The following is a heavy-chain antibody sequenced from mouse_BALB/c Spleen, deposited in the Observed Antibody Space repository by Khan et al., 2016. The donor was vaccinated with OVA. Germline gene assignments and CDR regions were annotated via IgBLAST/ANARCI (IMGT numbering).Heavy chain of an antibody. J-gene: IGHJ3*02. V-gene: IGHV1-84*02. CDR1: GYIFTDYY. Sequence: QVQLQQPGPELVNPGASVKISCKASGYIFTDYYINWVKQKPGQGLEWIGWIYPGNGNTKYNENFKGKATLTVDTSSSTAYMQLRSLTSEDTAVYFCARGNYYGSTSWFGYWGQGTLVTVST. CDR2: IYPGNGNT. D-gene: IGHD1-1*01. CDR3: ARGNYYGSTSWFGY.